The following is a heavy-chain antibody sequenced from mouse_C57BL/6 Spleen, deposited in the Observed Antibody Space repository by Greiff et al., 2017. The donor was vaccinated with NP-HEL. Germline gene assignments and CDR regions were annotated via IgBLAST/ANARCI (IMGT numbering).Heavy chain of an antibody. V-gene: IGHV2-6-1*01. CDR1: GFSLTSYG. D-gene: IGHD1-1*01. CDR2: IWSDGST. CDR3: ARHGDYYGSSLAY. Sequence: QVHVKQSGPGLVAPSQSLSITCTVSGFSLTSYGVHWVRQPPGKGLEWLVVIWSDGSTTYNSALKSRLSISKDNSKSQVFLKMNSLQTDDTAMYYCARHGDYYGSSLAYWGQGTLVTVSA. J-gene: IGHJ3*01.